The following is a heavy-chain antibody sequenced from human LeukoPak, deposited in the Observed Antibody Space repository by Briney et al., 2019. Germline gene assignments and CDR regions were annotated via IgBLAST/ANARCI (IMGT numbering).Heavy chain of an antibody. V-gene: IGHV4-59*01. Sequence: SETLSLTCNVSGGSISGYHWSWIRQPPGKGLEWLGYIYYSGSSNYNPSLKSRVTMSADTSMNQFSLKLSSVTAADTAVYYCAREHNWGWSWFDPWGQGTLVTVSS. J-gene: IGHJ5*02. CDR3: AREHNWGWSWFDP. D-gene: IGHD7-27*01. CDR2: IYYSGSS. CDR1: GGSISGYH.